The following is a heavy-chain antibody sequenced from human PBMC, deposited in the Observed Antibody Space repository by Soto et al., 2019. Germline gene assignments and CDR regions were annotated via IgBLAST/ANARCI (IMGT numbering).Heavy chain of an antibody. CDR3: ARDLGDIVVVPAAPLTYYYGMDV. Sequence: SVKVSCKASGGTFSSYAISWVRQAPGQGLEWMGGIVPIFGTANYAQKFQGRVTITADESTSTAYMELSSLRSEDTAVYYCARDLGDIVVVPAAPLTYYYGMDVWGQGTTVTVSS. CDR2: IVPIFGTA. V-gene: IGHV1-69*13. J-gene: IGHJ6*02. CDR1: GGTFSSYA. D-gene: IGHD2-2*01.